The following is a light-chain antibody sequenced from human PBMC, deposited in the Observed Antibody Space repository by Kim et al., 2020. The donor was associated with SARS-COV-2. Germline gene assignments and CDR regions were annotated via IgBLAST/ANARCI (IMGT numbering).Light chain of an antibody. V-gene: IGLV6-57*01. Sequence: KTVTISCTRSSGSIASNYVQWYQQRPGSSPTTVIYEDNHRPSGVPDRFSGSIDSSSNSASLTISGLKTGDETDYYCQSYDSSNHGVFGGGTQLTVL. CDR3: QSYDSSNHGV. CDR2: EDN. J-gene: IGLJ3*02. CDR1: SGSIASNY.